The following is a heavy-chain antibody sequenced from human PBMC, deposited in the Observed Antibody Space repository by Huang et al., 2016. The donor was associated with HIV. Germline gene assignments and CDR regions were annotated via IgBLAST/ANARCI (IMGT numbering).Heavy chain of an antibody. CDR2: ITDGMNNR. CDR1: GFTFSSYA. Sequence: EVLLLESGGGLVQPGGSLRLSCVASGFTFSSYAMSWVRQVPGKVLGWVSGITDGMNNRYYAHSVKGRFAVSRDDSTNTLYLQMNSLRAEDTAVYYCAKDADTSGYDVLGPFGSWGQGTLVTVSS. D-gene: IGHD3-3*01. CDR3: AKDADTSGYDVLGPFGS. J-gene: IGHJ4*02. V-gene: IGHV3-23*01.